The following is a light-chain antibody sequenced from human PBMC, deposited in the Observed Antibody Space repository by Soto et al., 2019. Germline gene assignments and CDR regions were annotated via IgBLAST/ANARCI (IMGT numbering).Light chain of an antibody. CDR2: ATS. V-gene: IGKV3-20*01. CDR1: QSVGSSY. Sequence: EIVLTQSPGTLSMSPGERATLSCRASQSVGSSYLAWYQQKPGQAPILLIHATSSRATGIPDRFSASGSGTDFTLTISRLEPEDFAVYYCQQSGSSPLYTFGQGTKLEIK. J-gene: IGKJ2*01. CDR3: QQSGSSPLYT.